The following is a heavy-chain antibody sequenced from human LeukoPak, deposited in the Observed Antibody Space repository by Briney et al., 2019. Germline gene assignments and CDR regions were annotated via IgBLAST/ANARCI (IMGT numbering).Heavy chain of an antibody. D-gene: IGHD2-21*02. J-gene: IGHJ4*02. CDR3: ARSKRRGDLLDY. V-gene: IGHV1-2*02. CDR1: GYTFADYY. Sequence: ASVKLSCKASGYTFADYYVHWVRQALGQGLEWMGWINPKTNGTNFALKFLGRVTMTMDTSISTAYMELTSLRSDDTALYYCARSKRRGDLLDYWGQGILVTVSS. CDR2: INPKTNGT.